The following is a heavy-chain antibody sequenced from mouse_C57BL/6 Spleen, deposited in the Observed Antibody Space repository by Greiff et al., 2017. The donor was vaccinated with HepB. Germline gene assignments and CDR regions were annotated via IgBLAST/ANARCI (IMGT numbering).Heavy chain of an antibody. CDR2: IYPGDGDT. CDR3: ARNGGRWYFDV. Sequence: QVQLQQSGPELVKPGASVKISCKASGYAFSSSWMNWVKQRPGKGLEWIGRIYPGDGDTNYNGKFKGKATLTADKSSSTAYMQLSSLTSEDSAVYFCARNGGRWYFDVWGTGTTVTVSS. V-gene: IGHV1-82*01. J-gene: IGHJ1*03. CDR1: GYAFSSSW.